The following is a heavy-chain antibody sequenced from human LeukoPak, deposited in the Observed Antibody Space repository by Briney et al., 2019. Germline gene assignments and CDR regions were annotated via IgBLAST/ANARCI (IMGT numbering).Heavy chain of an antibody. J-gene: IGHJ5*02. CDR2: INHSGST. D-gene: IGHD5-18*01. CDR3: ARRGYTYGWGWFDP. Sequence: SETLSPTCTVSGGSISNYYWSWIRQPPGKGLEWIGEINHSGSTNYNPSLKSRVTISVDTSKNQFSLKVNSVTAADTAVYYCARRGYTYGWGWFDPWGQGTLVTVSS. CDR1: GGSISNYY. V-gene: IGHV4-34*01.